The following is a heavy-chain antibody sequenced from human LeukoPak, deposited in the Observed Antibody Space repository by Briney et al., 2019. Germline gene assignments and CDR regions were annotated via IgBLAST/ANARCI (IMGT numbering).Heavy chain of an antibody. CDR2: IWYDGSNQ. V-gene: IGHV3-33*01. CDR1: GFTFSSFG. D-gene: IGHD6-6*01. Sequence: GGSLRLSCAASGFTFSSFGMHWVRQAPGKGLEWVAVIWYDGSNQYYVDSVKGRFTISRDNSKNTLYLQTNSLRAEDTAVYYCARDRITARGGMDVWGQGTTVTVSS. CDR3: ARDRITARGGMDV. J-gene: IGHJ6*02.